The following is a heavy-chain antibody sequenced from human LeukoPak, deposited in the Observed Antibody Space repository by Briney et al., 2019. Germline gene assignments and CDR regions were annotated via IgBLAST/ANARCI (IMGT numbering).Heavy chain of an antibody. CDR1: GGPFSGYY. D-gene: IGHD2-21*02. V-gene: IGHV4-34*01. Sequence: PSETLSLTCAVYGGPFSGYYWSWIRQPPGKGLEWIGEINHSGSTNYNPSLKSRVTISVDTSKNQFSLKLSSVTAADTAVYYCASSDGGDYAFDIWGQGTMVTVSS. CDR2: INHSGST. CDR3: ASSDGGDYAFDI. J-gene: IGHJ3*02.